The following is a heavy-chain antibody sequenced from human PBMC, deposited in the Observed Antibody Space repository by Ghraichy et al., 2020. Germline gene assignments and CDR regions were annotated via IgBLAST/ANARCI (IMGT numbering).Heavy chain of an antibody. J-gene: IGHJ5*02. V-gene: IGHV4-39*07. CDR3: ARVTGLLNWVDP. CDR2: IYYGGSP. D-gene: IGHD1-26*01. CDR1: GGSIRSSSYY. Sequence: SETLSLTCTVSGGSIRSSSYYWGWIRQPPGRGLEWIGSIYYGGSPYYDPSLESRVTISIDTSRNQLSLKLSSVTAADTAVYYCARVTGLLNWVDPWGQGTLVTVSP.